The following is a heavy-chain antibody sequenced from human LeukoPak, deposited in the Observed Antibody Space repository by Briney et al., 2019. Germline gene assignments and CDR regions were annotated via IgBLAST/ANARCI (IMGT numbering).Heavy chain of an antibody. CDR1: GYTFTSYG. CDR3: ARDLMIVMRWLRKDQNAFDI. D-gene: IGHD5-12*01. Sequence: ASVKVSCKASGYTFTSYGISWVRQAPGQGLEWMGWISAYNGNTNYAQKLQGRVTMTTDTSTSTAYMELRSLRPDDTAVYYCARDLMIVMRWLRKDQNAFDIWGQGTMVTASS. J-gene: IGHJ3*02. CDR2: ISAYNGNT. V-gene: IGHV1-18*01.